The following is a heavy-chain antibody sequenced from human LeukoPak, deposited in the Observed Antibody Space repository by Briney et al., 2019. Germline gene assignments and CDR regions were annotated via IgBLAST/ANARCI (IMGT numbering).Heavy chain of an antibody. CDR2: ISYDGSNK. J-gene: IGHJ4*02. CDR3: ARAKWLRLLLLLDY. Sequence: GGSLRLSCAASGFIFSNYGMHWVRQAPGKGLEWVAVISYDGSNKFYADSVKGRFTISRDNSANTLFLQMNSLRPEDTAVYYCARAKWLRLLLLLDYWGQGTLVTVSS. V-gene: IGHV3-30*03. CDR1: GFIFSNYG. D-gene: IGHD5-12*01.